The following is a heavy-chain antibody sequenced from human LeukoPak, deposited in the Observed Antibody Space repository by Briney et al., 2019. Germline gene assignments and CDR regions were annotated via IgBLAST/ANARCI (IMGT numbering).Heavy chain of an antibody. CDR1: GFTFSSYW. D-gene: IGHD6-19*01. CDR3: ASGGWYSGY. V-gene: IGHV3-7*01. J-gene: IGHJ4*02. CDR2: IKDDGSEK. Sequence: GGSLRLSCAASGFTFSSYWVSWARQAPGEGLEWVAKIKDDGSEKYYVDSVKGRFTISRDNAKNSLYLQMNSLRAEDTAVYYCASGGWYSGYWGQGTLVTVSS.